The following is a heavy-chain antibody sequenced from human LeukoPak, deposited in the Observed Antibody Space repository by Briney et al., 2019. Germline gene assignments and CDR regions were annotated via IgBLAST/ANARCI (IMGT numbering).Heavy chain of an antibody. V-gene: IGHV3-7*03. J-gene: IGHJ6*02. CDR2: IKYDGGDS. CDR3: ARSRAAVVMGELIPSFYYGMDV. D-gene: IGHD3-16*01. Sequence: GGSARLSCAASGFTFSNYWMNWVRQAPGKGLEWVATIKYDGGDSYYVDSVKRRFTISRDNGKTSVYLQMNSLRADDTAVYYCARSRAAVVMGELIPSFYYGMDVWGQGTTVTVSS. CDR1: GFTFSNYW.